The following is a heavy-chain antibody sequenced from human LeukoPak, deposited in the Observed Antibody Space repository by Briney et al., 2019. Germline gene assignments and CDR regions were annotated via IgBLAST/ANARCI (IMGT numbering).Heavy chain of an antibody. J-gene: IGHJ6*02. CDR1: GGSVSSGSYY. V-gene: IGHV4-61*01. CDR3: ARVRQHNYYYGMDV. Sequence: SETLSLTCAVSGGSVSSGSYYWSWIRQPPGKGLEWIGYIYYSGSTNYNPSLKSRVTISVDTSKNQFSLKLSSVTAADTAVYYCARVRQHNYYYGMDVWGQGTTVTVSS. D-gene: IGHD1-1*01. CDR2: IYYSGST.